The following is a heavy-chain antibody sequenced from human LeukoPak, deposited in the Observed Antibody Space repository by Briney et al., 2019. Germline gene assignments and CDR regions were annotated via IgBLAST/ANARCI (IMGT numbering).Heavy chain of an antibody. J-gene: IGHJ6*03. D-gene: IGHD2-2*01. V-gene: IGHV1-69*05. CDR1: GGTFSSHA. CDR3: ARGLQYQLLKALGYYYMDV. Sequence: APVKVSCKASGGTFSSHATAWVRQAPGQGPEWMGGIIPISGTANYAQKFQGRVTITTDESTSTAYMELSSLTSDDTAVYYCARGLQYQLLKALGYYYMDVWGEGTTVTVSS. CDR2: IIPISGTA.